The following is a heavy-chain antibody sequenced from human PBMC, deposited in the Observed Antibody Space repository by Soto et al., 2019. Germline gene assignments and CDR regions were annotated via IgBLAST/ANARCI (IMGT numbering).Heavy chain of an antibody. J-gene: IGHJ4*02. D-gene: IGHD2-15*01. Sequence: QVQLVESGGGVVQPGRSLRLSCAASGFTFSSYAMHWVRQAPGKGLEWVAVISYDGSNKYYADSVKGRFTISRDNSKNTLYLQMNSLRAEDTAVYSCARDDAARVVVDARPMYYFDYWGQGTLVTVSS. V-gene: IGHV3-30-3*01. CDR2: ISYDGSNK. CDR1: GFTFSSYA. CDR3: ARDDAARVVVDARPMYYFDY.